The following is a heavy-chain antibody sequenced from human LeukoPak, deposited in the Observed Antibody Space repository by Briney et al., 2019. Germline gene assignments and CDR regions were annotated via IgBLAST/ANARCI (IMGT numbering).Heavy chain of an antibody. J-gene: IGHJ5*02. V-gene: IGHV3-23*01. CDR1: GFTFSSFG. Sequence: PGGSLRLSCAASGFTFSSFGMSWVRHTPGKGLEWVSAISGSGDSTYYADSVKGRFTLSRDGSKETMYLQMISLRADDTATYYCAAGGGNTFNPWGQGILVTVSS. CDR2: ISGSGDST. CDR3: AAGGGNTFNP. D-gene: IGHD1/OR15-1a*01.